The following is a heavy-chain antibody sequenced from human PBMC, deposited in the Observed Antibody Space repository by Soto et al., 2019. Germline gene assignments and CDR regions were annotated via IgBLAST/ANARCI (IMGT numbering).Heavy chain of an antibody. CDR1: GFTVSSNY. D-gene: IGHD5-12*01. Sequence: EVQLVESGGGLVQPGGSLRLSCAASGFTVSSNYMGWVRQAPGKGLEWVSVIYSGGSTYYADSVKGRFTISRDNSKNTLYLQMNSLRAEDTAVYYCARGLYSGWHYFDYWGQGTLVTVSP. CDR3: ARGLYSGWHYFDY. V-gene: IGHV3-66*01. J-gene: IGHJ4*02. CDR2: IYSGGST.